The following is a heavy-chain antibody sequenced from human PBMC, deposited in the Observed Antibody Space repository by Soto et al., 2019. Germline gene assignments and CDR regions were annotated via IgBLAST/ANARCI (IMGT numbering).Heavy chain of an antibody. D-gene: IGHD6-19*01. Sequence: GGSLRLSCAASGFTFSSYEMNWVRQAPGKGLEWVSYISASGTKIYYTDSVKGRFSVSRDNAKNSLYLQMNSLRAEDTAVYYWAGGYTGGRRRGGYFDSWARGTLVTVPS. CDR1: GFTFSSYE. CDR3: AGGYTGGRRRGGYFDS. V-gene: IGHV3-48*03. J-gene: IGHJ4*02. CDR2: ISASGTKI.